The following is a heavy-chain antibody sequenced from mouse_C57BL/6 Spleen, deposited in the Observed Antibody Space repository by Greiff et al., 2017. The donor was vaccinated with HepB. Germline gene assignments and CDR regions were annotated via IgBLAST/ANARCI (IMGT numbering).Heavy chain of an antibody. D-gene: IGHD1-1*01. CDR3: ARDVIGVVAPMDY. J-gene: IGHJ4*01. CDR1: GFTFSSYA. Sequence: EVQRVESGGGLVKPGGSLKLSCAASGFTFSSYAMSWVRQTPEKRLEWVATISDGGSYTYYPDNVKGRFTISRDNAKNNLYLQMSHLKSEDTAMYYCARDVIGVVAPMDYWGQGTSVTVSS. CDR2: ISDGGSYT. V-gene: IGHV5-4*01.